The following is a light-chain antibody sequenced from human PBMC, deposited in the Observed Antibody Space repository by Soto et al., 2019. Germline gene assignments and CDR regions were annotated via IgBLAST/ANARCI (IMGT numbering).Light chain of an antibody. CDR3: QQYGSSPLT. CDR1: QSVSSK. V-gene: IGKV3-15*01. J-gene: IGKJ4*01. CDR2: GAS. Sequence: EIVLTQSPATLSLSPGERATLTCRASQSVSSKLAWYQQKPGQAPRLLIYGASTRATGIPARFTGSGSGTEFTLTISSLQSEDFAVYYCQQYGSSPLTFGGGTKVDIK.